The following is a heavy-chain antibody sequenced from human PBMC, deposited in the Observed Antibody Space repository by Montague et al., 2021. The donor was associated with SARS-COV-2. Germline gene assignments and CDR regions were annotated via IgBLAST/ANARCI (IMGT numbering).Heavy chain of an antibody. CDR3: ARDVRGLRLVWNYYYYYMDV. J-gene: IGHJ6*03. CDR2: IHHGGST. CDR1: GGSFSTYS. D-gene: IGHD6-19*01. Sequence: SETLSLTCAVHGGSFSTYSWNWIRQPPGKGLEWIGEIHHGGSTNYNPSLKSRVTISADTSKNQFSLQLNSATPEDTAVYYCARDVRGLRLVWNYYYYYMDVWGKGTTVTVSS. V-gene: IGHV4-34*01.